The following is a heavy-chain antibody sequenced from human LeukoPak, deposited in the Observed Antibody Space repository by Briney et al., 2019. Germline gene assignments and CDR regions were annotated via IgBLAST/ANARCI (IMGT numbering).Heavy chain of an antibody. CDR2: ISSSSSYI. J-gene: IGHJ4*02. CDR3: ARGNGGVPARVVIAMSFDY. D-gene: IGHD2-21*01. V-gene: IGHV3-21*01. Sequence: GGSLRLSCAASGFTFSSYSMNWVRQAPGKGLEWVSSISSSSSYIYYADSVKGRFTISRDNAKNSLYLQMNSLRAEDTAVYYCARGNGGVPARVVIAMSFDYWGQGTLVTVSS. CDR1: GFTFSSYS.